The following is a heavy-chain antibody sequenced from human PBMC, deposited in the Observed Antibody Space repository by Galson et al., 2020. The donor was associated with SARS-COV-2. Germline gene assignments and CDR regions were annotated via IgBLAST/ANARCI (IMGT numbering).Heavy chain of an antibody. CDR2: ISGDGRSS. V-gene: IGHV3-43*02. J-gene: IGHJ5*02. CDR1: GFTFDDYA. Sequence: GESLKISCAASGFTFDDYAMHWVRQAPGKRLEWISFISGDGRSSNYTDSVKGRFTISRDNSKDSLYLQMNNLRPEDTALYYCAQDQRLSWGQGTLVTVSS. CDR3: AQDQRLS.